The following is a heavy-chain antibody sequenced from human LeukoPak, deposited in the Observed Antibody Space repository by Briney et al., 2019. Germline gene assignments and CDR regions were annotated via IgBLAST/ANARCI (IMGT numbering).Heavy chain of an antibody. Sequence: SETLSLTCTVSDGSITGYYWSWIRQSPGKGLEWIGYIFDSGSTNYNPSLQSRVTISVDTSKNYFSLKLRSVTAADTAVYYCARGPITFIRGGHFDYWGQGAPVTVSS. J-gene: IGHJ4*02. CDR1: DGSITGYY. D-gene: IGHD3-10*01. V-gene: IGHV4-59*01. CDR3: ARGPITFIRGGHFDY. CDR2: IFDSGST.